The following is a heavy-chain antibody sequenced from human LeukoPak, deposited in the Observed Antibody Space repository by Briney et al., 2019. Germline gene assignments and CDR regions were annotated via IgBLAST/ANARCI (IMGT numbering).Heavy chain of an antibody. CDR2: IYYSGST. CDR1: GGSINSYY. V-gene: IGHV4-59*01. J-gene: IGHJ4*02. Sequence: SETLSLTCTVSGGSINSYYWSWIRQPPGKGLEWIGYIYYSGSTNYNPSLKSRVTISVDTSKNQFSLKLSSVTAADTAVYYCARTRIAFDYWGQGTLVTVSS. CDR3: ARTRIAFDY. D-gene: IGHD2/OR15-2a*01.